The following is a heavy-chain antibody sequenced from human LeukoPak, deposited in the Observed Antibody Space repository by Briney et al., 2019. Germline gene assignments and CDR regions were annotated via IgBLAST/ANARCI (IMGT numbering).Heavy chain of an antibody. V-gene: IGHV4-34*01. CDR1: GGSFSGYY. J-gene: IGHJ4*02. CDR3: ARGSWGNLTTYYFDY. Sequence: SETLSLTCAVYGGSFSGYYWSWIRQPPGKGLEWIGEINHGRSTNYNPSLKSRVTISVDTSKNQFSLKLSSVTAADTAVYYCARGSWGNLTTYYFDYWGQGTLVTVSS. CDR2: INHGRST. D-gene: IGHD1-1*01.